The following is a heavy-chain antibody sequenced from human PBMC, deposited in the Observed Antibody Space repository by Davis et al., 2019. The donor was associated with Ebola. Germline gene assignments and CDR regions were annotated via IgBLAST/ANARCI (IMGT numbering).Heavy chain of an antibody. Sequence: ASVKVSCKASGYSFTDDGISWVRQAPGQGLEWMGWISTYNGNTNYAQKVQGRITMTTDTSTSTAYMELRSLRSDDTARYHCARDVRGITGPSEYWGQGTLVTVSS. V-gene: IGHV1-18*01. CDR3: ARDVRGITGPSEY. D-gene: IGHD1-1*01. CDR1: GYSFTDDG. J-gene: IGHJ4*02. CDR2: ISTYNGNT.